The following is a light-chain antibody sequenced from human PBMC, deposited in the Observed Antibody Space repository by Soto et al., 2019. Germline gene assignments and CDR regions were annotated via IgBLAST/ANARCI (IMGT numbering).Light chain of an antibody. Sequence: EIVLTQSTATLSLSPGERATLSCRASQSVSSYLAWYQQKPGQAPRLLIYDASNRATGIPARFSGSGSGTDFTLTISSLEREDFAVYYCQQRSNWLTFGGGTKVEIK. J-gene: IGKJ4*01. V-gene: IGKV3-11*01. CDR1: QSVSSY. CDR3: QQRSNWLT. CDR2: DAS.